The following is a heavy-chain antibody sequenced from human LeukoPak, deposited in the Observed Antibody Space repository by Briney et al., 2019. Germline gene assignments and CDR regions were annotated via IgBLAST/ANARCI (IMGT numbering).Heavy chain of an antibody. D-gene: IGHD2-21*01. J-gene: IGHJ4*02. CDR2: INHSGST. CDR1: GGSFSGYY. CDR3: ARDLEGHFGGFYFDY. V-gene: IGHV4-34*01. Sequence: SSETLSLTCAVYGGSFSGYYWSWIRQPPGKGLEWIGEINHSGSTNYNPSLKSRVTISVDTSRNHFSLKLSSVTAADTAVYYCARDLEGHFGGFYFDYWGQGTLVTVSS.